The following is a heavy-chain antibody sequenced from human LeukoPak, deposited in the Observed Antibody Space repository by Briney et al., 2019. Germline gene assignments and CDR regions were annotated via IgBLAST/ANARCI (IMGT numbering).Heavy chain of an antibody. V-gene: IGHV4-39*01. D-gene: IGHD6-19*01. CDR3: ARLVAGSVFDY. CDR2: IYYSGST. CDR1: GGSISSSSYY. Sequence: SETLSLTCTVSGGSISSSSYYWGWIRQPPGKGLEWIGSIYYSGSTYYNPSLKSRVTISVDTSKNQFSLKLSSVTAADTAVYYCARLVAGSVFDYWGQGTLVTVSS. J-gene: IGHJ4*02.